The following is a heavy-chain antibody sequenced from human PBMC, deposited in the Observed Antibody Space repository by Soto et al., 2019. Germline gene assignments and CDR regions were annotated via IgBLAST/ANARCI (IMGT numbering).Heavy chain of an antibody. Sequence: SVKVSCKASGGTFSSYAISWVRQAPGQGLEWMGGIIPIFGTANYAQKFQGRVTITADESTSTAYMELSSLRSEDTAVYYCAGGLLGVFYYGMDVCGQETTVTLSS. CDR2: IIPIFGTA. CDR1: GGTFSSYA. V-gene: IGHV1-69*13. D-gene: IGHD1-26*01. J-gene: IGHJ6*02. CDR3: AGGLLGVFYYGMDV.